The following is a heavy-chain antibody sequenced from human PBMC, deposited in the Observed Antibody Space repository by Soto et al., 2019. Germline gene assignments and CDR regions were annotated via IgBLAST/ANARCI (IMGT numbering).Heavy chain of an antibody. D-gene: IGHD3-10*01. CDR2: ISASGGST. CDR3: AKDRGSGKKWLEGHWFDP. Sequence: GGSLRLSCAASGFTFSSYAMSWVRQAPGKGLEWVSAISASGGSTYYADSVKGRFTISRDNSKNTLYLQMNSLRAEDTAVYYCAKDRGSGKKWLEGHWFDPWGPGTLVTVSS. J-gene: IGHJ5*02. CDR1: GFTFSSYA. V-gene: IGHV3-23*01.